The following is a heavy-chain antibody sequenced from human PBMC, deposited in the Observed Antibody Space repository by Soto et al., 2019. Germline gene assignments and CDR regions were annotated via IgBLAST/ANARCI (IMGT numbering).Heavy chain of an antibody. CDR1: GFTFSSYA. CDR3: AKDSVPGHYDFWSDPFDP. D-gene: IGHD3-3*01. CDR2: ISGSGGST. Sequence: PGGSLRLSCAASGFTFSSYAMSWVRQAPGKGLEWVSAISGSGGSTYYADSVKGRFTISRDNSKNTLYLQMNSLRAEDTAVYYCAKDSVPGHYDFWSDPFDPWAQGTLVPVS. V-gene: IGHV3-23*01. J-gene: IGHJ5*02.